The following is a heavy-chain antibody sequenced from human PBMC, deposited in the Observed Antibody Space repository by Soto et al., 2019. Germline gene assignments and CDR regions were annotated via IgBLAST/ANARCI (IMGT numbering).Heavy chain of an antibody. Sequence: QVQLVQSGAEVKKPGSSVKVSCKASGDTFSSYTISWVRQAPGQGLEWMGRIIPILGIANYAQKFQGRVTITADKSTSTAYMELSSLRSEDTAVYSCARVSSSGGTNWGQGTLVTFSS. J-gene: IGHJ4*02. D-gene: IGHD3-10*01. V-gene: IGHV1-69*02. CDR3: ARVSSSGGTN. CDR2: IIPILGIA. CDR1: GDTFSSYT.